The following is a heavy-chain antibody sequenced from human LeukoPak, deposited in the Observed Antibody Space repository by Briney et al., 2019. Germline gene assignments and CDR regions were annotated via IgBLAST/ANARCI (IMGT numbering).Heavy chain of an antibody. D-gene: IGHD3-22*01. CDR3: AKDRPLYYDSSEFDAFDI. J-gene: IGHJ3*02. Sequence: GGSLRLSCAASGFTFSSYAMSWVRQAPGKGLEWVSAISGSGGSTYYADSAKGRFTISRDNSKNTLYLQMNSLRAEDTAVYYCAKDRPLYYDSSEFDAFDIWGQGTMVTVSS. CDR1: GFTFSSYA. V-gene: IGHV3-23*01. CDR2: ISGSGGST.